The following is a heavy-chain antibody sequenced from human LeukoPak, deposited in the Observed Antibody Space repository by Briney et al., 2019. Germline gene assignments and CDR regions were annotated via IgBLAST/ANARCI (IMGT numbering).Heavy chain of an antibody. V-gene: IGHV1-2*02. J-gene: IGHJ4*02. Sequence: ASVKVSCKASGYTFTDYYMHWVRQAPGQGLEWMGWMDPNSGGTNYPQKFQGRVTMTRDTSINTAYMELSRLRSDATSVYYCARDLSGTYQIDYWGQGTLVTVSS. CDR1: GYTFTDYY. D-gene: IGHD3-10*01. CDR2: MDPNSGGT. CDR3: ARDLSGTYQIDY.